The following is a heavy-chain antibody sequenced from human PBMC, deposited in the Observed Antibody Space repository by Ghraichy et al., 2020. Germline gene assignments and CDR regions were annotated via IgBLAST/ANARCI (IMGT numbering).Heavy chain of an antibody. V-gene: IGHV1-18*01. Sequence: ASVKVSCKASGYTFTSYGISWVRQAPGQGLEWMGWISAYNGNTNYAQKLQGRVTMTTDTSTSTAYMELRSLRSDDTAVYYCARVSFSDIVVVPAAISTLFDPWGQGTLVTVSS. J-gene: IGHJ5*02. CDR1: GYTFTSYG. CDR3: ARVSFSDIVVVPAAISTLFDP. CDR2: ISAYNGNT. D-gene: IGHD2-2*01.